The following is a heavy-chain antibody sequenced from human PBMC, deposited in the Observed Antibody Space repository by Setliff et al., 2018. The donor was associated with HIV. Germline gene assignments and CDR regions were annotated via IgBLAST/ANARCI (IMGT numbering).Heavy chain of an antibody. J-gene: IGHJ4*02. V-gene: IGHV4-59*01. D-gene: IGHD3-16*01. CDR2: ISYTGNT. Sequence: ASETLSLTCTVSGVSISYYHWSWIRQPPGKGLEWFGYISYTGNTNYDPSLASRVTMSIDTSKMQFSLKLTSVSAADTAVYYCANMGGRYVGYFESWGQGTLVTVSS. CDR3: ANMGGRYVGYFES. CDR1: GVSISYYH.